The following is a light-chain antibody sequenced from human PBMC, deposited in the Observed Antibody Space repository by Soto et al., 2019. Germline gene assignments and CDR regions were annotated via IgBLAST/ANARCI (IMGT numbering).Light chain of an antibody. Sequence: QSALAQPSSVSGSPGQSITISCTGTSTDVGGYNYVSWYQHHSGKAPKLLIYEVTNRPSGISDRFSGSKSVNTASLTISGLQAEDESDYYCASYTTDTTRLFGTGTKLTVL. V-gene: IGLV2-14*01. CDR3: ASYTTDTTRL. J-gene: IGLJ1*01. CDR2: EVT. CDR1: STDVGGYNY.